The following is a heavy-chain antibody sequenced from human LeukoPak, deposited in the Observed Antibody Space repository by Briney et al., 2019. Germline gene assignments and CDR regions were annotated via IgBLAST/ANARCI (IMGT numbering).Heavy chain of an antibody. J-gene: IGHJ6*02. CDR3: ARGKITTVVTYGMDV. V-gene: IGHV4-34*01. D-gene: IGHD4-23*01. Sequence: SETLSLTCAVYGGSFSGYYWSWIRQPPGKGLEWIGEINHSGSTNYNPSLKSRVTISVDTSKNQFSLKLSSVTAADTAVYYCARGKITTVVTYGMDVWGQGTTVTVSS. CDR2: INHSGST. CDR1: GGSFSGYY.